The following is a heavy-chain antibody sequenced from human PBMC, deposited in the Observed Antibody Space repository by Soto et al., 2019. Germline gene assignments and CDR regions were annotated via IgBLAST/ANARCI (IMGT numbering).Heavy chain of an antibody. CDR2: ISGSTSGT. J-gene: IGHJ4*02. CDR3: AKDRGIIDPFDY. Sequence: SLRLSCAASGFAFSSYAMSWVRQAPGKGLEWVSSISGSTSGTYYADAVKGRFTISRDNSNNTLYLQMNSLRAEDTAVYYCAKDRGIIDPFDYWGQGALVTVSS. V-gene: IGHV3-23*01. D-gene: IGHD3-16*02. CDR1: GFAFSSYA.